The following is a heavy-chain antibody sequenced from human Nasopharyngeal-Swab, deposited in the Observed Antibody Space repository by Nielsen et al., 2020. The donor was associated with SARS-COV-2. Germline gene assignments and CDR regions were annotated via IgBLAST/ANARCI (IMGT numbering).Heavy chain of an antibody. Sequence: GESLKISCAASGFTFSSYAMHWVRQAPGKGLEWVAVISYDGSNKYCADSVKGRFTISRDNSKNTLYLQMNSLRAEDTAVYYCARDYGRFLEWLHYFDYWGQGTLVTASS. CDR1: GFTFSSYA. D-gene: IGHD3-3*01. J-gene: IGHJ4*02. V-gene: IGHV3-30-3*01. CDR2: ISYDGSNK. CDR3: ARDYGRFLEWLHYFDY.